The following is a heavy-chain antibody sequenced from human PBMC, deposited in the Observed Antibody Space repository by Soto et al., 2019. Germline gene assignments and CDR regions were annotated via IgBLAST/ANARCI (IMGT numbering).Heavy chain of an antibody. J-gene: IGHJ6*02. CDR1: GFTFSSYG. CDR3: AKDWQQWVHYYGMDV. V-gene: IGHV3-30*18. D-gene: IGHD6-19*01. Sequence: QVQLVESGGGVVQPGRSLRLSCAASGFTFSSYGMHWVRQAPGKGLEWVAVISYDGSNKYYADSVKGRFTISRDNSKNTLYLQMNSLRAEDTAVYYCAKDWQQWVHYYGMDVWGQGTTVTVSS. CDR2: ISYDGSNK.